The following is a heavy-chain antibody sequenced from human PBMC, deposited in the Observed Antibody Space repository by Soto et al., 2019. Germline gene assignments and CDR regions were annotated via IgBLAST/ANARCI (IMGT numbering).Heavy chain of an antibody. V-gene: IGHV1-18*01. CDR2: ISAYNGNT. J-gene: IGHJ3*02. D-gene: IGHD3-16*01. CDR1: CYTITSYG. Sequence: ASVQVACKTSCYTITSYGIIWVRQAPGQGLEWMGWISAYNGNTNYAQKLQGRVTMTTDTSTSTAYMELRSLRSDDTAVYYCARAYPIMITFGAFDIWGQGTMVTVSS. CDR3: ARAYPIMITFGAFDI.